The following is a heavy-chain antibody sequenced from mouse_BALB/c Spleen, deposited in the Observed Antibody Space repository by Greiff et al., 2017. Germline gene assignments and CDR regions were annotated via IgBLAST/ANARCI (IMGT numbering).Heavy chain of an antibody. CDR1: GYTFTSYY. CDR2: INPSNGGT. D-gene: IGHD2-10*01. CDR3: TRRAYLYYFDY. J-gene: IGHJ2*01. V-gene: IGHV1S81*02. Sequence: QVQLQQSGAELVKPGASVKLSCKASGYTFTSYYMYWVKQRPGQGLEWIGGINPSNGGTNFNEKFKSKATLTVDKSSSTAYMQLSSLTSEDSAVYYCTRRAYLYYFDYWGQGTTLTVSS.